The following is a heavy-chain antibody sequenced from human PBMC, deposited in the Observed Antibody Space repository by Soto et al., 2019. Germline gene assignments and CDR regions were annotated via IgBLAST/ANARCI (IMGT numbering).Heavy chain of an antibody. CDR3: ARDNDRLQLGGNYYYILDV. V-gene: IGHV1-69*12. D-gene: IGHD4-4*01. J-gene: IGHJ6*02. CDR1: GGTFSSSA. CDR2: IIPLFRTP. Sequence: QVQLVQSGAEMKEPGSSVKVSCKTSGGTFSSSAISWLRQAPGQGLEGMGGIIPLFRTPDYGQKFQGRVTIAADESTSTAYMELSSLRSEDTAVYYCARDNDRLQLGGNYYYILDVWCQGTTITVSS.